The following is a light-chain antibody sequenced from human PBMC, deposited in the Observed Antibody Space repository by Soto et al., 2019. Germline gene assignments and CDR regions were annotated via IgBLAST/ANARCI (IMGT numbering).Light chain of an antibody. Sequence: DIVMTQSPDSLAVSLGERATINCKSSQSVLYSSNNKNYLAWYQQKPGQPPKLLIYWASTRESGVPDRFSGSGSWTDYTLTISSLQAEDMAVYYCQQYHSTPWTFGQGTKVEIK. CDR2: WAS. CDR1: QSVLYSSNNKNY. CDR3: QQYHSTPWT. J-gene: IGKJ1*01. V-gene: IGKV4-1*01.